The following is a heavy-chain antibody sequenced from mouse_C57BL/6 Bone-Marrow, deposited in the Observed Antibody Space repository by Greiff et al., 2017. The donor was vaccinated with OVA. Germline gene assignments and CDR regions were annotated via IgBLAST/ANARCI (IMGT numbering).Heavy chain of an antibody. CDR3: ARHVYPFAY. V-gene: IGHV5-6*01. CDR2: ISSGGSYT. CDR1: GFTFTSYG. J-gene: IGHJ3*01. Sequence: EVQVVESGGDLVKPGGSLKLSCAASGFTFTSYGMSWVRQTPDKRLEWVATISSGGSYTYYPDSVKGRFTISIDNANNTLYLQMSSLKSDDTAMYYCARHVYPFAYWGQGTLVTVSA.